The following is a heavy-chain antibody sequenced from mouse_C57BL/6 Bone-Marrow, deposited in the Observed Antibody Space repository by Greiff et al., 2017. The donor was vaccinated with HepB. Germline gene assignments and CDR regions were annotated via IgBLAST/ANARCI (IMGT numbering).Heavy chain of an antibody. D-gene: IGHD1-1*01. Sequence: VQLQESGPGLVAPSQSLSITCTVSGFSLTSYGVDWVRQSPGKGLEWLGVIWGVGSTNYNSALKSRLSISKDNSKSQVFLKMNSLRTDDTAMYYCASAYYYGSSYWYFDVWGTGTTVTVSS. J-gene: IGHJ1*03. V-gene: IGHV2-6*01. CDR1: GFSLTSYG. CDR2: IWGVGST. CDR3: ASAYYYGSSYWYFDV.